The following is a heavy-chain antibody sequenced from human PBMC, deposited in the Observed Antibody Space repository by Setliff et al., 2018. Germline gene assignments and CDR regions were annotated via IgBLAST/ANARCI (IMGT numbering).Heavy chain of an antibody. CDR1: GGSISSGGYY. V-gene: IGHV4-31*03. D-gene: IGHD3-16*02. J-gene: IGHJ4*02. Sequence: SETLSLTCTVSGGSISSGGYYWSWIRQHPGKGLEWIGYIYYSGSTYYNPSLKSRVTISVDTSKNQFSLKLSSVTAADTAVYYCARDNNPGYRGYWGRFDYWGQGTLVTV. CDR3: ARDNNPGYRGYWGRFDY. CDR2: IYYSGST.